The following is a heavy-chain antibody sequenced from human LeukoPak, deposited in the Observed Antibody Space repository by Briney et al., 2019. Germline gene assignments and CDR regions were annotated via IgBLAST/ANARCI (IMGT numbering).Heavy chain of an antibody. V-gene: IGHV3-33*01. CDR2: IWYDGSNK. CDR3: ARDPIYGDYAGPFDY. J-gene: IGHJ4*02. CDR1: GFTFSSYG. D-gene: IGHD4-17*01. Sequence: GGSLRLSCAASGFTFSSYGMHWVRQAPGKGLEWVAVIWYDGSNKYYADSVKGRFTISRDNSKNTLYLQMNSLRAEDTAVYYCARDPIYGDYAGPFDYWGQGTLVTVSS.